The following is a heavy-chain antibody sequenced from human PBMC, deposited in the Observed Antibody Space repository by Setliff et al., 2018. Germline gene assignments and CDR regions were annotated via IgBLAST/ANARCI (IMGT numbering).Heavy chain of an antibody. D-gene: IGHD5-12*01. CDR2: TIPMFGST. Sequence: GASVKVSCKASGGTFSSYGISWVRQAPGQGLEWMGGTIPMFGSTKYAQKFQERVTIIKDESTSTAYMEVSSLRTEDTAVYYCAREGVATRSSTDYRYYMDVWGKGTTVTVSS. V-gene: IGHV1-69*05. CDR1: GGTFSSYG. CDR3: AREGVATRSSTDYRYYMDV. J-gene: IGHJ6*03.